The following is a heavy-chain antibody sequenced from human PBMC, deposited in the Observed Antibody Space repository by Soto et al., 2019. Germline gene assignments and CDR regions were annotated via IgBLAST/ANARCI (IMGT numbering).Heavy chain of an antibody. D-gene: IGHD2-2*01. J-gene: IGHJ6*02. Sequence: EVQLVESGGGLVQPGGSLKLSCAASGFTFSGSAMHWVRQASGKGLEWVGRIRSKANSYATAYAASVKGRFTISRDDSKNTAYLQMNSLKTEDTAVYYCTSHQLLGPGGSDYYYGMDVWGQGTTVTVSS. CDR1: GFTFSGSA. CDR3: TSHQLLGPGGSDYYYGMDV. V-gene: IGHV3-73*02. CDR2: IRSKANSYAT.